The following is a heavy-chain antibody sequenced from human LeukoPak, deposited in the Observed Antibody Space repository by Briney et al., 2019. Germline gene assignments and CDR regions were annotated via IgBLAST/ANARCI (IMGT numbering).Heavy chain of an antibody. CDR1: GGSIGSYY. Sequence: SETLSLTCTVSGGSIGSYYWSWIRQPPGKGLEWIGYIYYSGSTDYNPSLRGRVTISVDTSKNQFSLKLSSVTAADTALYYCARGFNPWYFDLWGRGTLATVSS. CDR3: ARGFNPWYFDL. D-gene: IGHD3-3*01. J-gene: IGHJ2*01. V-gene: IGHV4-59*01. CDR2: IYYSGST.